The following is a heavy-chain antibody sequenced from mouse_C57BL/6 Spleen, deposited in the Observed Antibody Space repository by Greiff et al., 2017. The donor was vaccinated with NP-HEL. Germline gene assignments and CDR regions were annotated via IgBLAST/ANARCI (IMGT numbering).Heavy chain of an antibody. CDR2: ISSGGDYI. D-gene: IGHD1-1*01. V-gene: IGHV5-9-1*02. CDR3: TIYGSPYYYAMDY. CDR1: GFTFSSYA. J-gene: IGHJ4*01. Sequence: EVKLVESGEGLVKPGGSLKLSCAASGFTFSSYAMSWVRQTPEKRLEWVAYISSGGDYIYYADTVKGRFTISRDNARNTLYLQMSSLKSEDTAMYYCTIYGSPYYYAMDYWGQGTSVTVSS.